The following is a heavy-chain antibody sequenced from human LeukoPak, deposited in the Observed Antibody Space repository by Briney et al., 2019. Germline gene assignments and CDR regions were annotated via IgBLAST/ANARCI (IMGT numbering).Heavy chain of an antibody. Sequence: SETLSLTCTVSGGSISSGSYYWSWIRQPAGKGLEWIGRIYTSGSTNYNPSLKSRVTISVDTSKNQFSLKLSSVTAADTAVYYCARGNFLCSGGSCTSAFDIWGQGTMVTVSS. CDR2: IYTSGST. D-gene: IGHD2-15*01. V-gene: IGHV4-61*02. CDR1: GGSISSGSYY. J-gene: IGHJ3*02. CDR3: ARGNFLCSGGSCTSAFDI.